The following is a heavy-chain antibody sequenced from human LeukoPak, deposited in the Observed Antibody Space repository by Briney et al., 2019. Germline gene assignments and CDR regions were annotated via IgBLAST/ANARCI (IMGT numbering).Heavy chain of an antibody. V-gene: IGHV1-8*01. CDR1: GYTFTSYD. CDR2: MNPNSGNT. Sequence: ASVKVSCKASGYTFTSYDINWVRQATGQGPEWMGWMNPNSGNTGYAQKFQGRVTMTRNTSISTAYMELSSLRSEDTAVYYCARVLSIAARSGLDYWGQGTLVTVSS. D-gene: IGHD6-6*01. J-gene: IGHJ4*02. CDR3: ARVLSIAARSGLDY.